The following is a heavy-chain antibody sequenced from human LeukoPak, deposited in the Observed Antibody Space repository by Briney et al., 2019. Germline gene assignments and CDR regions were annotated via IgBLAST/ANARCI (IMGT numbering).Heavy chain of an antibody. CDR3: AREDQLLSASIYYYYGMDV. V-gene: IGHV3-48*04. CDR1: GFTFSSYS. J-gene: IGHJ6*02. Sequence: GGSLRLSCAASGFTFSSYSMNWVRQAPGKGLEWVSYISSSSSTIYYADSVKGRFTISRDNAKNSLYLQMNSLRAEDTAVYYCAREDQLLSASIYYYYGMDVWGQGTTVTVSS. CDR2: ISSSSSTI. D-gene: IGHD2-2*01.